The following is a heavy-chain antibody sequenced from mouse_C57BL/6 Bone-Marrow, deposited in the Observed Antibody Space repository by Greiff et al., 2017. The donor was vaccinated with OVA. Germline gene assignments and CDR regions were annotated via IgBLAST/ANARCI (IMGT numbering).Heavy chain of an antibody. J-gene: IGHJ1*03. D-gene: IGHD1-1*01. Sequence: VQLQQSGAELVRPGASVTLSCKASGYTFTDYEMHWVKQTPVHGLEWIGAIDPETGGTAYNQKFKGKATMPADKSSSTAYMELRSLTSEDSAVYYCTRGDYGSSYGWYFDVWGTGTTVTVSS. CDR2: IDPETGGT. CDR3: TRGDYGSSYGWYFDV. V-gene: IGHV1-15*01. CDR1: GYTFTDYE.